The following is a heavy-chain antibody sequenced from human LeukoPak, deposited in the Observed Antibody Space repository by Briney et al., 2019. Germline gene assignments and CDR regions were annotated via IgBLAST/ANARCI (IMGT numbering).Heavy chain of an antibody. V-gene: IGHV4-59*10. J-gene: IGHJ6*03. CDR3: ARSELWSSYYYYYMDV. Sequence: SETLSLTCAVYGGSFSGYYWSWIRQPAGKGLEWIGRIYTSGSTNYNPSLKSRVTISVDTSKNQFSLKLSSVTAADTAVYYCARSELWSSYYYYYMDVWGKGTTVTVSS. CDR1: GGSFSGYY. CDR2: IYTSGST. D-gene: IGHD5-18*01.